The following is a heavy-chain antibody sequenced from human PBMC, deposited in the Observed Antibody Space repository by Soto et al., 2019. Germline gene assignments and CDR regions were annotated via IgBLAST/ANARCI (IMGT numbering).Heavy chain of an antibody. J-gene: IGHJ6*02. V-gene: IGHV6-1*01. CDR1: GDTVSSNSAA. CDR2: TYYRSKWYN. CDR3: ARAMSLRPSSTSPYYHYGMDV. Sequence: SQTLSLTCFGSGDTVSSNSAAWNWIRQSPSRGLEWLGRTYYRSKWYNDYAVSFKSRITINPDTSKNQFSLQLNSVTPEDTAVYYCARAMSLRPSSTSPYYHYGMDVWAQGTTVTVSS. D-gene: IGHD6-6*01.